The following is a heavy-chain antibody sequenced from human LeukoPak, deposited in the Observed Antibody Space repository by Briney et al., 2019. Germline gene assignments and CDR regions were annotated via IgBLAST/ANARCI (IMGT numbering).Heavy chain of an antibody. J-gene: IGHJ4*02. D-gene: IGHD3-10*01. Sequence: PGGSLRLSCAASGFTFSSYWMSWVRQAPGKGLEWVANIKQDGSEKYYVDSVKGRFTISRDNAKNSLYLQMNSLRAEDTAVYYCAREQMVRGVIPSYYFDYWGQGTLVTVSS. CDR3: AREQMVRGVIPSYYFDY. CDR1: GFTFSSYW. CDR2: IKQDGSEK. V-gene: IGHV3-7*01.